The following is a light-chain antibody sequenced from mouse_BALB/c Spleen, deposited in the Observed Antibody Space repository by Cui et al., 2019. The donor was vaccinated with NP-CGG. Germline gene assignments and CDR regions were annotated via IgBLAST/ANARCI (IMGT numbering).Light chain of an antibody. CDR1: TGAVTTSNY. Sequence: QAVVTPLSALTKSPGETVTLTCRSSTGAVTTSNYANWVQEKPDHLFTGLIGGTNNRPPGVPARFSGSLIGDKAALTITGAQTEDEAIYFCALWYSNHWVFGGGTKLTVL. V-gene: IGLV1*01. CDR2: GTN. CDR3: ALWYSNHWV. J-gene: IGLJ1*01.